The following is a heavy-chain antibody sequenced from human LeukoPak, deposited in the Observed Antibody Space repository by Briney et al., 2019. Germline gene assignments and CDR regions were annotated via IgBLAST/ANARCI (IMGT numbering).Heavy chain of an antibody. V-gene: IGHV3-74*01. Sequence: GGSLRLSCAASGFTFSSYWMHWVRQAPGKGLVWVSRTNSDGSTTIYADSVKGRFTMSRDNAKNMLHLQMNSLSAEDTAVYYCARGGRNYDFWSGYPEEGLDYWGQGTLVTVSS. CDR2: TNSDGSTT. D-gene: IGHD3-3*01. CDR1: GFTFSSYW. CDR3: ARGGRNYDFWSGYPEEGLDY. J-gene: IGHJ4*02.